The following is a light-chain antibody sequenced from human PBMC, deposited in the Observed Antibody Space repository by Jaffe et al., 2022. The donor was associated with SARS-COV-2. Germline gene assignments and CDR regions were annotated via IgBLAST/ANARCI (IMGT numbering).Light chain of an antibody. J-gene: IGKJ2*01. V-gene: IGKV1-39*01. Sequence: DIQMTQSPSSLSASVGDRVTITCRASQTISSNLNWYQQKPGKVPKLLIYAASSSQSGVPSRFSGSGSGTDFTLTISSLQPEDFATYYCQQTYTTPYTFGQGTNLEI. CDR1: QTISSN. CDR3: QQTYTTPYT. CDR2: AAS.